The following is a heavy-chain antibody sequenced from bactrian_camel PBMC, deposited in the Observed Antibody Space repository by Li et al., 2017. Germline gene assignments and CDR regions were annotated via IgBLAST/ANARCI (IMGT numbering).Heavy chain of an antibody. Sequence: HVQLVESGGGSVQAGGSLRLSCAASGYGYSDYRLAWFRQAPGKEREGVAALDGFGRALYADSVKGRFSIARDNWKRMWYLQMASLNPGDTAMYYCKAEKSAGQGNGCVGSWGRGTQVTVGQGTQVTVS. J-gene: IGHJ4*01. D-gene: IGHD5*01. V-gene: IGHV3S53*01. CDR2: LDGFGRA. CDR1: GYGYSDYR.